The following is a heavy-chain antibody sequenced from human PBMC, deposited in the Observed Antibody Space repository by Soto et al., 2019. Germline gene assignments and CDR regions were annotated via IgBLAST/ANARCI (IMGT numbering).Heavy chain of an antibody. Sequence: SETLSLTCAVSGVSISSGNWWTWVRQTPQRGLEYIGEIFHDGTANYYPSFERRVAISIDTSKNQFSLRLNSVTAADTALYYCARSAKYYYDRSGYYPTHPFDSWGQGTLVTVSS. D-gene: IGHD3-22*01. CDR2: IFHDGTA. V-gene: IGHV4-4*02. CDR1: GVSISSGNW. CDR3: ARSAKYYYDRSGYYPTHPFDS. J-gene: IGHJ5*01.